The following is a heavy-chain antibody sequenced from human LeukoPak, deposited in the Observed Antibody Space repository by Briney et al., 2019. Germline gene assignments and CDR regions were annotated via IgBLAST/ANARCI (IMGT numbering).Heavy chain of an antibody. CDR3: ARAHSTQWIAGNDY. V-gene: IGHV3-48*03. CDR1: GFTFSSYE. Sequence: GGSLRLSCAASGFTFSSYEMNWVRQAPGKGLEWVSYISSSGSTIYYADSVKGRFTISRDNAKNSLYLQMNSLRAEDTAVYYCARAHSTQWIAGNDYWGQGTLVTVSS. CDR2: ISSSGSTI. D-gene: IGHD5-12*01. J-gene: IGHJ4*02.